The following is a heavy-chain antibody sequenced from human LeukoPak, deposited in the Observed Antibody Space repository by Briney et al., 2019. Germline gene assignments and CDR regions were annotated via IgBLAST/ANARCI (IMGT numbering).Heavy chain of an antibody. Sequence: HPGRSLRLSCAASGFTFDDYAMHWVRQAPGKGLEWVSGISWNSGSIGYADSVKGRFTISRDNAKNSLYLQMNSLRAEDTALYYCAKDLSYSSGRTSIDYWGQGTLVTVSS. CDR3: AKDLSYSSGRTSIDY. V-gene: IGHV3-9*01. J-gene: IGHJ4*02. D-gene: IGHD6-19*01. CDR2: ISWNSGSI. CDR1: GFTFDDYA.